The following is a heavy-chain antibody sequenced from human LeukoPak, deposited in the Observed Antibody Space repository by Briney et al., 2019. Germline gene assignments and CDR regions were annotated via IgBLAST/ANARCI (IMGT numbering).Heavy chain of an antibody. CDR3: AREIVVVPAARAQRFDP. D-gene: IGHD2-2*01. CDR2: INPNSGGT. CDR1: GYTLTRYY. V-gene: IGHV1-2*02. Sequence: ASPKLSCTASGYTLTRYYMHCIRQAPGQQLERKGWINPNSGGTNYAQKFQGRVTMTRDTSISTAYMELSRLRSDDTAVYYCAREIVVVPAARAQRFDPWGQGTLVTVSS. J-gene: IGHJ5*02.